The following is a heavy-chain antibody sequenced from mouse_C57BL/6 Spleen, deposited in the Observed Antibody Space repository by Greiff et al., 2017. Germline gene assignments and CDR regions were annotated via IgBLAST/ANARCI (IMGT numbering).Heavy chain of an antibody. V-gene: IGHV5-9*01. J-gene: IGHJ1*03. Sequence: EVQVVESGGGLVKPGGSLKLSCAASGFTFSSYTMSWVRQTPEKRLEWVATISGGGGNTYYPDSVKGRFPISRDNAKNTLYLQMSSLRSEDTALYYCARHGNYWYFDVWGTGTTVTVSS. CDR1: GFTFSSYT. CDR2: ISGGGGNT. CDR3: ARHGNYWYFDV. D-gene: IGHD2-1*01.